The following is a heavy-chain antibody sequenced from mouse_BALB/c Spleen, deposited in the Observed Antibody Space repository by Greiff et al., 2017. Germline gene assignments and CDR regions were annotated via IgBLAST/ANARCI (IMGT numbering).Heavy chain of an antibody. J-gene: IGHJ4*01. CDR1: GFNIKDTY. D-gene: IGHD2-14*01. CDR2: IDPANGNT. CDR3: ARGYDENCAVGY. V-gene: IGHV14-3*02. Sequence: VQLQQSGAELVKPGASVKLSCTASGFNIKDTYMHWVKQRPEQGLEWIGRIDPANGNTKYDPKFQGKATITADTSSNTAYLQLRSLTSEDTAVYYCARGYDENCAVGYWGRGTSVTVSS.